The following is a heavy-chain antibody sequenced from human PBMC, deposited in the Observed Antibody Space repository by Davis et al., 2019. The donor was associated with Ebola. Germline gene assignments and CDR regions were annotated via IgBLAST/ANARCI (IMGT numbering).Heavy chain of an antibody. CDR3: ARVGATVVTPYYCDY. V-gene: IGHV4-59*12. CDR1: GFSFSGYY. Sequence: PGGSLRLSCALYGFSFSGYYWSWIRQPPGKGLEWIGHIYYSGSTNYNPSLKSRVTISVDKSKNQFSLKLSSVTAADTAVYYCARVGATVVTPYYCDYWGQGKLVTVSS. D-gene: IGHD4-23*01. J-gene: IGHJ4*02. CDR2: IYYSGST.